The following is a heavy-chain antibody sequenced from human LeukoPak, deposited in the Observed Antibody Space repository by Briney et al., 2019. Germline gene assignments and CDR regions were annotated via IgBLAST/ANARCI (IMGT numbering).Heavy chain of an antibody. Sequence: GRSLRLSCAASGFTFSSYAMRWVRQAPGKGLEWVAVISYDGSNKYYADSVKGRFTISRDNSKNTLYLQMNSLRAEDTAVYYCARVGQWLVRSFDAFDIWGQGTMVTVPS. J-gene: IGHJ3*02. CDR2: ISYDGSNK. V-gene: IGHV3-30-3*01. CDR1: GFTFSSYA. D-gene: IGHD6-19*01. CDR3: ARVGQWLVRSFDAFDI.